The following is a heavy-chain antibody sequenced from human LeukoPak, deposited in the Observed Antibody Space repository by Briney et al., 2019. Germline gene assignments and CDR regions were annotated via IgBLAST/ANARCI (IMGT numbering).Heavy chain of an antibody. V-gene: IGHV4-31*03. CDR2: IYYSGST. CDR1: GGSISSGGYY. D-gene: IGHD6-19*01. CDR3: ARYGAVAGTFALSREDY. J-gene: IGHJ4*02. Sequence: KASQTLSLTCTVFGGSISSGGYYWSWIRQHPGKGLEWIGYIYYSGSTYYNPSLKSRVTMSVDTSKSQFSLNLSSVTAADTAVYYCARYGAVAGTFALSREDYWGQGTLVTVSS.